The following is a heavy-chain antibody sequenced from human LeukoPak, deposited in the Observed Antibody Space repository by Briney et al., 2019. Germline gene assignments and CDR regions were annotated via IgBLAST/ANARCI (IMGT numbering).Heavy chain of an antibody. D-gene: IGHD4-17*01. CDR1: GGSISSFY. J-gene: IGHJ4*02. CDR3: ARYAYGDYFFDY. V-gene: IGHV4-4*07. Sequence: PSETLSLTCTVSGGSISSFYWSWIRQPAGKGLEWIGRIYTSGSTNYNPSLKSRVTMSVDTSRNQLSLKVTSVTAADTAVYYCARYAYGDYFFDYWGQGTLVTVSS. CDR2: IYTSGST.